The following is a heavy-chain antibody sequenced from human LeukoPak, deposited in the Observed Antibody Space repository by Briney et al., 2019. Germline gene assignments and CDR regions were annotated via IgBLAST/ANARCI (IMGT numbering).Heavy chain of an antibody. V-gene: IGHV3-66*01. Sequence: GGSLRLSCAASGFTFSSYGMSWVRQAPGKGLEWVSVIYSGGSTYYADSVKGRFTISRDNSKNTLYLQMNSLRAEDTAVYYCSVVVVVAATENDYWGQGTLVTVSS. J-gene: IGHJ4*02. D-gene: IGHD2-15*01. CDR2: IYSGGST. CDR1: GFTFSSYG. CDR3: SVVVVVAATENDY.